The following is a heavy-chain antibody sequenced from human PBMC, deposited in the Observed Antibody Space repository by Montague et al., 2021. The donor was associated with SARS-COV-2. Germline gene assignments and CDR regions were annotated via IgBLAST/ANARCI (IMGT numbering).Heavy chain of an antibody. J-gene: IGHJ6*02. Sequence: SLRLSCAASGFSVSDYWWHRVRQDPRKGQVWVARLAVHGRRTAYADSVRGRFSISRDSAKNTVYLQMNSLRVEDMGAYYCVRAPHCAGGGCNGFEYHGMDVWGQGTTVSGSS. CDR2: LAVHGRRT. D-gene: IGHD2-21*01. CDR1: GFSVSDYW. V-gene: IGHV3-74*03. CDR3: VRAPHCAGGGCNGFEYHGMDV.